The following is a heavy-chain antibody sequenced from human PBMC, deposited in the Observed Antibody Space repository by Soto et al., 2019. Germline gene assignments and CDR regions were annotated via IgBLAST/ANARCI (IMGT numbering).Heavy chain of an antibody. CDR3: TTQTTIFGAVIDDY. CDR1: GFTFSNAW. Sequence: GGSLRLSCAASGFTFSNAWMNWFRQAPGKGLEWVGRIKSKTDGGTTDYAAPVKGRFTISRDDSKNTLYLQMNSLKTEDTAVYYCTTQTTIFGAVIDDYWGQGTLVTVSS. V-gene: IGHV3-15*07. CDR2: IKSKTDGGTT. J-gene: IGHJ4*02. D-gene: IGHD3-3*01.